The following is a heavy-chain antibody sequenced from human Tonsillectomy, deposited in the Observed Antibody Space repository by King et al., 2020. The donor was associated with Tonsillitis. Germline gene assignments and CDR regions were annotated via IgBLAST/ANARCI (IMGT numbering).Heavy chain of an antibody. CDR2: TNADSGGT. V-gene: IGHV1-2*02. D-gene: IGHD4-17*01. CDR3: ASSFSNDYGNLWYYFHYMDV. J-gene: IGHJ6*03. CDR1: GYTFTGYY. Sequence: QLVQSGAEVKKPGASVRVSCKASGYTFTGYYIHWLRQAPGQGLEWMGWTNADSGGTNYAQKLQGRVTMTRDTSISTAYMELSRLGSDDTAVYYCASSFSNDYGNLWYYFHYMDVWGKGTTVTVSS.